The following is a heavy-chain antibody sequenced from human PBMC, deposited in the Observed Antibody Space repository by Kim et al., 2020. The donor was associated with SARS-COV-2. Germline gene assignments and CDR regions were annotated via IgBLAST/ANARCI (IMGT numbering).Heavy chain of an antibody. Sequence: GGSTRYADSVKGRFTISRDNAKNALYLQMNSLSAEDTAVYYCASGLTPGQYWGQGTLVTVSS. V-gene: IGHV3-74*01. J-gene: IGHJ4*02. CDR3: ASGLTPGQY. D-gene: IGHD2-15*01. CDR2: GGST.